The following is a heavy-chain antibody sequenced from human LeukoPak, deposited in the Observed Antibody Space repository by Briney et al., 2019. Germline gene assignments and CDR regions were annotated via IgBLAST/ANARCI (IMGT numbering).Heavy chain of an antibody. J-gene: IGHJ4*02. Sequence: SETLSLTCTVSGGSISSYYWSWIRQPPGKGLEWIGYIYYSGSTNYNPSLKSRVTISVDTSKNQFSLKLSSVTAADTAVYYCARQGYSSSWYVEYWGQGTLVTVSS. V-gene: IGHV4-59*08. CDR2: IYYSGST. D-gene: IGHD6-13*01. CDR1: GGSISSYY. CDR3: ARQGYSSSWYVEY.